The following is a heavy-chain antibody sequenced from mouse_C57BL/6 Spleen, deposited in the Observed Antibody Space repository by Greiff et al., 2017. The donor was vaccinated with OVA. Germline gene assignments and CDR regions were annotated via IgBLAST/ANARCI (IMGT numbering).Heavy chain of an antibody. V-gene: IGHV5-4*01. D-gene: IGHD2-4*01. J-gene: IGHJ2*01. Sequence: EVMLVESGGGLVKPGGSLTLSCAASGFTFSSYAMSWVRQTPEKRLEWVATISDGGSYTYYPDNVKGRFTISRDNAKNNLYLQMSHLKSEDTAMYYCARERKGLPYYFDYWGQGTTLTVSS. CDR3: ARERKGLPYYFDY. CDR1: GFTFSSYA. CDR2: ISDGGSYT.